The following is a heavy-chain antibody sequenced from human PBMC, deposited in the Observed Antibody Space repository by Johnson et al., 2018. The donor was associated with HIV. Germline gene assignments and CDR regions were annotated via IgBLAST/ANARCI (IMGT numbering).Heavy chain of an antibody. Sequence: VQLVESGGVVVQPGGSLRLSCAASGFTFDDYTMHWVRQAPGKGLEWVSLISWDGGSTYYADSVKGRFTISRDNSKNSLYLQMNSLRTEDTALYYCARDRGGGTEAGAFDIWGQGTMVTVSS. V-gene: IGHV3-43*01. J-gene: IGHJ3*02. D-gene: IGHD2-15*01. CDR2: ISWDGGST. CDR1: GFTFDDYT. CDR3: ARDRGGGTEAGAFDI.